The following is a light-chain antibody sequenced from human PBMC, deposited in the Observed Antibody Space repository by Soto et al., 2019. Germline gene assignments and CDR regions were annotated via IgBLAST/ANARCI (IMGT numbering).Light chain of an antibody. CDR1: QSVVGRY. Sequence: EIVLTQSPATLSLSPGERATLSCGASQSVVGRYIAWYQQKPGLAPRLLIYDASSRATGIPDRFSGSGSGTDFSLTITRLEPEDFAVYYGQQYGTSPYTFGQGTKLEIK. CDR3: QQYGTSPYT. CDR2: DAS. J-gene: IGKJ2*01. V-gene: IGKV3D-20*01.